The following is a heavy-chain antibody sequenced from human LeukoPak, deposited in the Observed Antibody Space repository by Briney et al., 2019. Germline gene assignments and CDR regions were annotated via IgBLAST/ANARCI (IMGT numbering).Heavy chain of an antibody. Sequence: RGSLRLSCAASGFTFSSYSMSWIRQAPGKGLEWVSYISSSGSTTYYADSVKGRFTISRDNAKNSLYLQMNSLRAEDTAVYYCARDLCGVSGGDCYVDYWGQGTLVTVSS. D-gene: IGHD2-21*02. CDR2: ISSSGSTT. CDR3: ARDLCGVSGGDCYVDY. CDR1: GFTFSSYS. J-gene: IGHJ4*02. V-gene: IGHV3-48*04.